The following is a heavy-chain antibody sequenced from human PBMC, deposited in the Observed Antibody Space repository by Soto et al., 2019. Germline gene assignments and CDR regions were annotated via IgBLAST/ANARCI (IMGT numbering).Heavy chain of an antibody. Sequence: GGSLRLSCAASGFTFSSYGMHWVRQAPGKGLEWVAFISYDGSNKYYADSVKGRFTISRDNSKNTLYRQMNSLRAEDTAVYYCAKGVRDYVGQGTLVTVSS. CDR1: GFTFSSYG. CDR3: AKGVRDY. CDR2: ISYDGSNK. J-gene: IGHJ4*02. V-gene: IGHV3-30*18.